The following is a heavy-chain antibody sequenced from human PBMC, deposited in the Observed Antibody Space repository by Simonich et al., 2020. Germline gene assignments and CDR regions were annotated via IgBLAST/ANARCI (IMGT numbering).Heavy chain of an antibody. V-gene: IGHV1-2*02. CDR1: GYTFTGYY. J-gene: IGHJ4*02. CDR2: INTNSGGT. Sequence: QVQLVQSGAEVKKTGASVKVSCKASGYTFTGYYMHWVRQAPGQGLEWTGRINTNSGGTNYAQKLQGRVTMTRDTSISTAYMELSRLRSDDTAVYYCASSKRGYNWNDFDYWVQGTLVTVSS. CDR3: ASSKRGYNWNDFDY. D-gene: IGHD1-1*01.